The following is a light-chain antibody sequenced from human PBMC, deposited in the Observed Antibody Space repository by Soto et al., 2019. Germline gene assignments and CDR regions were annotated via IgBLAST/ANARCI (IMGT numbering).Light chain of an antibody. CDR3: CSYAVSYTFPNYV. Sequence: QSALTQPRSVSGSPGQSVTISCTGTSSDVGGYNYVSWYQQHPGKAPKLMIYDVSKRPSGVPDRFSGSKSGNTASLTISGLQAEDEADYYCCSYAVSYTFPNYVFGTGTKVTVL. J-gene: IGLJ1*01. CDR2: DVS. CDR1: SSDVGGYNY. V-gene: IGLV2-11*01.